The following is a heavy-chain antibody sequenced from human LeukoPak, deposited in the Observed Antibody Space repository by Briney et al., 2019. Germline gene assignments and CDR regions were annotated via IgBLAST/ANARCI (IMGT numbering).Heavy chain of an antibody. CDR1: GGSISSSNW. J-gene: IGHJ4*02. Sequence: SETLSLTCAVSGGSISSSNWWSWVRQPPGKGLEWIGEIYHSGSTNYNPSLKSRVTISVDKSKNQFSLKLSSVTAADTAVYYCARTEDSGSYYRGRRALDYWGQGTLVTVSS. D-gene: IGHD3-10*01. CDR3: ARTEDSGSYYRGRRALDY. CDR2: IYHSGST. V-gene: IGHV4-4*02.